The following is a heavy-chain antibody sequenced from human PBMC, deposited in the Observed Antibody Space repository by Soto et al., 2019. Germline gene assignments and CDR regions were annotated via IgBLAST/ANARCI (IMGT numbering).Heavy chain of an antibody. CDR2: IYTTGST. CDR3: ARQTTYISSWFDY. V-gene: IGHV4-4*07. Sequence: LSLTCTVSGGSISNYYWTWIRQPAGKGLEWIGRIYTTGSTNYNPSLKSRLTMSVDTSKNQFSLKLNSVTAADTALYYCARQTTYISSWFDYWGHGTLVTVSS. J-gene: IGHJ5*01. CDR1: GGSISNYY. D-gene: IGHD6-13*01.